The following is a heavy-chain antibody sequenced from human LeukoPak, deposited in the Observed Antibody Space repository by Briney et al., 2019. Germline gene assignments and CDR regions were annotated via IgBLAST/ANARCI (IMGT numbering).Heavy chain of an antibody. CDR2: IGSSGSYI. CDR3: ATLTVTYGGLFDY. D-gene: IGHD4-17*01. CDR1: GFTFSTYS. Sequence: GGSLRLSCAASGFTFSTYSMNWVRQAPGKGLEWVSSIGSSGSYIYYADSLKGRFTISRDNAKNSLYLQMNSLRAEDTAVYYCATLTVTYGGLFDYWGQGTLVTVSS. J-gene: IGHJ4*02. V-gene: IGHV3-21*01.